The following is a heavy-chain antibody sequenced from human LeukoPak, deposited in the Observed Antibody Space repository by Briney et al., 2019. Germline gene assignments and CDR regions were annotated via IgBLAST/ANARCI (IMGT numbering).Heavy chain of an antibody. J-gene: IGHJ6*03. V-gene: IGHV1-2*02. CDR2: INPNSGGT. CDR1: GYTFTGYY. Sequence: ASVKVSCKASGYTFTGYYMHWVRQAPGQGLEWMGWINPNSGGTNYAQSFQGRVTMTRDTSISTAYMELSRLRSDDTAVFYCALGGSYFYYMGVWGTGTMVTVSS. CDR3: ALGGSYFYYMGV. D-gene: IGHD3-16*01.